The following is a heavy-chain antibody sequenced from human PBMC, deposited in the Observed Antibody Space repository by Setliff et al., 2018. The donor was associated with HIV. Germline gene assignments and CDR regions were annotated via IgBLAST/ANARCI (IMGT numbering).Heavy chain of an antibody. CDR2: ISSSSNTI. J-gene: IGHJ4*02. CDR3: ARGEPTILVVPAAFFDY. CDR1: GFLFHTYW. Sequence: AGGSLRLSCAASGFLFHTYWMSWVRQAPGKGLEWVSYISSSSNTIYYADSVKGRFTISRDNAKNSLSLQMNSLRAEDTAVYYCARGEPTILVVPAAFFDYWGQGTLVTVSS. D-gene: IGHD2-2*01. V-gene: IGHV3-48*04.